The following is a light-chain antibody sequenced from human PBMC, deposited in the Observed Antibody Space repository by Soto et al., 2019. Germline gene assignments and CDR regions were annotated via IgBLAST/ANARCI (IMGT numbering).Light chain of an antibody. J-gene: IGKJ4*01. CDR3: QQLNTYPAT. CDR1: QGVSRY. Sequence: IQLTQSPSSLSASVGDSVTITCRASQGVSRYLSWYQQKPGRAPILLISAASTLQSGVPARFSGSGSGTDFTLSITSLQPEDFATYYCQQLNTYPATFGGGTKVEIK. CDR2: AAS. V-gene: IGKV1-9*01.